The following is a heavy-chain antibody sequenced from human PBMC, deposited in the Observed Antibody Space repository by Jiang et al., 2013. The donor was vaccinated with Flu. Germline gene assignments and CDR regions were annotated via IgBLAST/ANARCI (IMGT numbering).Heavy chain of an antibody. CDR2: IIPIFGTA. CDR3: ARGHYGGNSIPGRNFDY. CDR1: GGTFSSYA. Sequence: EVKKPGSSVKVSCKASGGTFSSYAISWVRQAPGQGLEWMGGIIPIFGTANYAQKFQGRVTITADKSTSTAYMELSSLRSEDTAVYYCARGHYGGNSIPGRNFDYWGQGTLVTVSS. J-gene: IGHJ4*02. D-gene: IGHD4-23*01. V-gene: IGHV1-69*06.